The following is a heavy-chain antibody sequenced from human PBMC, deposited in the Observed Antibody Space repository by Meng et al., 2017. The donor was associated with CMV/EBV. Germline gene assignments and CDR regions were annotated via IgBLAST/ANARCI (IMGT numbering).Heavy chain of an antibody. CDR3: ARDPSITPGQH. D-gene: IGHD5-24*01. J-gene: IGHJ1*01. CDR1: GFTFSNYE. Sequence: GESLKISCAASGFTFSNYEMNWVRQAPGKGLEWVSYISSSGSTIYYADSVKGRFTISRDNAKNSLYLQMNSLRAEDTAVYYCARDPSITPGQHWGQGTLVTVSS. CDR2: ISSSGSTI. V-gene: IGHV3-48*03.